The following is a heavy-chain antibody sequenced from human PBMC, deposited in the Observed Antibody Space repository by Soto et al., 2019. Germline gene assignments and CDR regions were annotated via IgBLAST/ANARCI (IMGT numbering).Heavy chain of an antibody. CDR3: ASTHSPDPGYFDY. Sequence: SETLSLTCAVYGGSFSGYYWSWIRQPPGKGLEWIGEINHSGSTNYNPSLKSRVTISVDTSKNQFSLKLSSVTAADTAVYYCASTHSPDPGYFDYWGQGTLVTVSS. J-gene: IGHJ4*02. V-gene: IGHV4-34*01. D-gene: IGHD1-26*01. CDR2: INHSGST. CDR1: GGSFSGYY.